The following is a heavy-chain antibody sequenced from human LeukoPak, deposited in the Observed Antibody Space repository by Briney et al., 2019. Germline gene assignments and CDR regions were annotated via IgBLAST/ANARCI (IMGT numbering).Heavy chain of an antibody. CDR3: ARVVYCSGGTCHIFAFDI. Sequence: GGSLRLSCAASGFTFSDYYMSWIRQAPGKGPEWISYISSGGDTIFYADSVKGRFAISRDNAKNSLYLQLNSLRAEDTAVYYCARVVYCSGGTCHIFAFDIWGQGTKVTVSA. J-gene: IGHJ3*02. V-gene: IGHV3-11*01. CDR2: ISSGGDTI. D-gene: IGHD2-15*01. CDR1: GFTFSDYY.